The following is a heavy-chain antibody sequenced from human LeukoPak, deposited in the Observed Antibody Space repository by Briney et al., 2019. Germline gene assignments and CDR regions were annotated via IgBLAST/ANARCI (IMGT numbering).Heavy chain of an antibody. CDR1: GYTFTSYG. CDR3: ARDDYGSGSYDY. CDR2: ISAYNGNT. Sequence: ASVKVSCKASGYTFTSYGISWVRQAPGQGLEWMGWISAYNGNTNYAQKFQGRVTMTRDTSISTAYMELSRLRSDDTAVYYCARDDYGSGSYDYWGQGTLVTVSS. D-gene: IGHD3-10*01. J-gene: IGHJ4*02. V-gene: IGHV1-18*01.